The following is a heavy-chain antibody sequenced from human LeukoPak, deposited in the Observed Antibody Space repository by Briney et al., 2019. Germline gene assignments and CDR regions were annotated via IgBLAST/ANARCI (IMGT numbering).Heavy chain of an antibody. Sequence: PGGSLRLSCAASGFTFYSYGMNWVRQAPGKGLEWVSAISGSGGSTYYADSVKGRFTISRDNSKNTLYLQMNSLRAEDTAVYYCAKTRYSYGYNYFDYWGQGTLVTVSS. J-gene: IGHJ4*02. CDR1: GFTFYSYG. V-gene: IGHV3-23*01. D-gene: IGHD5-18*01. CDR3: AKTRYSYGYNYFDY. CDR2: ISGSGGST.